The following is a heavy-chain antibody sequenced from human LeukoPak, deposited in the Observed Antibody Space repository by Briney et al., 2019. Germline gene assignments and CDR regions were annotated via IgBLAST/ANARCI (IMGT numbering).Heavy chain of an antibody. CDR1: GFTFSSYD. D-gene: IGHD3-10*01. J-gene: IGHJ6*02. Sequence: GGSLRLSCAASGFTFSSYDMHWVRQATGKGLEWVSAIGTAGDTYYPGSVKGRFTISRENAKNSLYLQMNSLRAGDTAVYYCARGRFFYGSGADGMDVWGQGNPGHRLL. V-gene: IGHV3-13*01. CDR3: ARGRFFYGSGADGMDV. CDR2: IGTAGDT.